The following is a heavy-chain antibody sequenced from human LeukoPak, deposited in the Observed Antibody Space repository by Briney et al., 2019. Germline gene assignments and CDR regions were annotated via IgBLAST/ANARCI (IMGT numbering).Heavy chain of an antibody. J-gene: IGHJ6*03. CDR2: IKSKTDGGTT. CDR1: GFTFSNAW. V-gene: IGHV3-15*01. CDR3: TTDPNCSSTSCWPYYYYYMDV. Sequence: PGGSLRLSCAASGFTFSNAWMSWVRRAPGKGLEWVGRIKSKTDGGTTDYAAPVKGRFTISRDDSKNTLYLQMNSLKTEDTAVYYCTTDPNCSSTSCWPYYYYYMDVWGKGTTVTVSS. D-gene: IGHD2-2*01.